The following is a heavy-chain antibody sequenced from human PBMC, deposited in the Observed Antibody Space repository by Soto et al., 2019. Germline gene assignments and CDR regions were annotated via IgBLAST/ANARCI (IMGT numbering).Heavy chain of an antibody. V-gene: IGHV1-18*01. CDR3: AADLHVGITGTQAYGY. Sequence: GASVKVSCKASGYTFTSYGISWVRQAPGQGLEWMGWISAYNGNTNYAQKFQGRVTMTEDTSTDTAYMELSSLRSEDTAVYYCAADLHVGITGTQAYGYWGQGTLVTVSS. CDR2: ISAYNGNT. D-gene: IGHD1-20*01. CDR1: GYTFTSYG. J-gene: IGHJ4*02.